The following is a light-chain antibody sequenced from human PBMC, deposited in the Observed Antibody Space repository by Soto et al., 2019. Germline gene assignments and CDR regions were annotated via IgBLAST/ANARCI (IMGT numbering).Light chain of an antibody. CDR1: QNIGNN. J-gene: IGKJ5*01. CDR3: QQYNNLPT. Sequence: EVVMTQSPGTLSVSPGEKATLSCRAGQNIGNNLAWYQQKPGLTPRLLMYGASTRASGTPARFSGSGSGTEFTLTISSLQSEDFAVYYCQQYNNLPTFGQGTRLEIK. CDR2: GAS. V-gene: IGKV3-15*01.